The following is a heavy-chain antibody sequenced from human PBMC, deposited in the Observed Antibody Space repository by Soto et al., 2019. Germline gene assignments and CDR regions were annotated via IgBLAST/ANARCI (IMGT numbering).Heavy chain of an antibody. CDR3: PRVPQLVGYFYYYMDF. Sequence: QVQLLQSGAEVKKPGASVKVSCKASGYTFTNYGITWVRQAPGQGLEWMRWISAYNGDTHYTQRLQGRVTMTTDTSTSTACMELRGLRSADTSVYYCPRVPQLVGYFYYYMDFLVKATTVTLSS. CDR2: ISAYNGDT. CDR1: GYTFTNYG. J-gene: IGHJ6*03. V-gene: IGHV1-18*01. D-gene: IGHD6-6*01.